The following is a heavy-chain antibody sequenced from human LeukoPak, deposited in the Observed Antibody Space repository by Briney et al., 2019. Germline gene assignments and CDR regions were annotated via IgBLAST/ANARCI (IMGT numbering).Heavy chain of an antibody. CDR2: IQYDGSNK. CDR3: ARDSSWSPRIVVVPADKSVGGYCQH. V-gene: IGHV3-30*04. Sequence: PGRSLRLSCAASGFTFSSFALHRVRQAPGQGLLRVAVIQYDGSNKYYVDYVKGRFTISRANSKNSLYLQINSLRAEDTAVYYCARDSSWSPRIVVVPADKSVGGYCQHWAQGTRDRVST. CDR1: GFTFSSFA. D-gene: IGHD2-2*01. J-gene: IGHJ1*01.